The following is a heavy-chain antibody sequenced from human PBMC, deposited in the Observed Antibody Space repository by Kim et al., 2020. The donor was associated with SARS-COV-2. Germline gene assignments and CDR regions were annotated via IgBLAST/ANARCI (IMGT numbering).Heavy chain of an antibody. CDR2: IHYSGST. CDR3: AGLAVVGWPSNDF. V-gene: IGHV4-39*01. D-gene: IGHD2-15*01. J-gene: IGHJ4*02. Sequence: SETLSLTCAVSGASINSDSHHWGWIRQSPGKGMDWIASIHYSGSTSYNPSLRSRVIISLDTSNRQFSLEVTSVTAADTAVYYCAGLAVVGWPSNDFWGQGTQVTVFS. CDR1: GASINSDSHH.